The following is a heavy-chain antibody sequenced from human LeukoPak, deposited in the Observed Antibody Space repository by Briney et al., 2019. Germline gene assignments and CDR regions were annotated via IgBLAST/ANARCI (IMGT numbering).Heavy chain of an antibody. CDR2: IYRSEST. D-gene: IGHD3-22*01. Sequence: SETLSLTCSVSSGSISSYYWSWIRQPPGKGLEWIGYIYRSESTNYNPSLKSRVTISVDTSKNQFSLKLTSVTAADTAVYYCARALFRYESSSRSLHWYFDLWGRGTLVTVSS. V-gene: IGHV4-59*01. J-gene: IGHJ2*01. CDR1: SGSISSYY. CDR3: ARALFRYESSSRSLHWYFDL.